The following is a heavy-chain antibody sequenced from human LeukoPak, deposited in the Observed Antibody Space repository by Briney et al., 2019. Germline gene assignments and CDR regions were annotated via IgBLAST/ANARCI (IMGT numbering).Heavy chain of an antibody. V-gene: IGHV4-59*01. CDR2: LYDSGTT. CDR3: ARRPYSIPGYFDF. Sequence: SETLSLTCTVSGASITDSYWHWFRQPPGQRLEWIGYLYDSGTTYSNPSLKSRVALSLDTSKNQLFLKMSSVTTADTAIYYCARRPYSIPGYFDFWGRGALVTVSS. D-gene: IGHD2-21*01. CDR1: GASITDSY. J-gene: IGHJ2*01.